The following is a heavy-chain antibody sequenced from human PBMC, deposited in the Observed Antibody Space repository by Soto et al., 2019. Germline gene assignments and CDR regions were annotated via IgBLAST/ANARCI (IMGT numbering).Heavy chain of an antibody. V-gene: IGHV4-31*03. CDR2: IYHSGST. Sequence: SETLSLTCIVSGGSISSGAHYWSWIRQHPGKGLEWIGYIYHSGSTYYNPSLKSRLSISVDTSKNQFSLRLSSVTAADTAVYYCARGRSGLNAESFDFWGQGTLVTVPS. D-gene: IGHD1-26*01. CDR1: GGSISSGAHY. J-gene: IGHJ4*02. CDR3: ARGRSGLNAESFDF.